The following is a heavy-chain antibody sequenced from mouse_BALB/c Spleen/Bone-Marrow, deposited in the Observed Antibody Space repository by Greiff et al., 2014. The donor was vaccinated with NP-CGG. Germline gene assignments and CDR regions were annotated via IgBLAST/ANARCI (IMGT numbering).Heavy chain of an antibody. V-gene: IGHV1-62-2*01. CDR3: ARHLYYFDY. CDR2: FYPGSDSI. Sequence: VQLQQSGAGLVKPGASVKLSCNASGYTFTEFIIHWVKQRPGQGLEWIGWFYPGSDSIKYNEKFKDKATLTADISSSTVYMELSRLTSEYSAVYFCARHLYYFDYWGQGTTLTVSS. J-gene: IGHJ2*01. CDR1: GYTFTEFI.